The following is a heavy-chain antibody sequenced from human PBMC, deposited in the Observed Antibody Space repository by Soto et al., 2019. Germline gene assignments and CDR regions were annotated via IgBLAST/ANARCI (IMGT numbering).Heavy chain of an antibody. CDR1: GFTFSSYA. D-gene: IGHD6-13*01. J-gene: IGHJ4*02. V-gene: IGHV3-23*01. CDR2: ISGSGGST. CDR3: AKDGTYSSSRFADY. Sequence: GGSLRLSCAASGFTFSSYAMSWVRQAPGKGLEWVSAISGSGGSTYYADSVKGRFTISRDNSKNTLYLQMNSLRAEDTAVYYCAKDGTYSSSRFADYWGQGTLVTVSS.